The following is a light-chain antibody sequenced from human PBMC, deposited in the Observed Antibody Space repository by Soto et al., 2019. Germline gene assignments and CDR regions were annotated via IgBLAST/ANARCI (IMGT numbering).Light chain of an antibody. Sequence: EIVLTQSPGTLSLSPRERATLSCRASQRISSRNLAWYQQKPGQAPRLLIYNTSSRATGIPDRFSGSGSVTDFTRTTNRLEPEDFAVYYCQQYSDLPYTFGQGTKLEVK. CDR3: QQYSDLPYT. J-gene: IGKJ2*01. CDR1: QRISSRN. CDR2: NTS. V-gene: IGKV3-20*01.